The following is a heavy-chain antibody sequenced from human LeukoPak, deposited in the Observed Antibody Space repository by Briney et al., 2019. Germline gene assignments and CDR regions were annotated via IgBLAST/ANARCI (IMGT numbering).Heavy chain of an antibody. Sequence: GASVKVSCKAAEYTFTGYYMHWVRQAPGQGLEWMGWINPNSAGTDYAQKFQGRVTMTRDTSISTGYMELSRLRSDDTAVYYCARGGPISAADVKSKTPFDYWGQGTLITVSS. D-gene: IGHD6-13*01. CDR2: INPNSAGT. J-gene: IGHJ4*02. V-gene: IGHV1-2*02. CDR1: EYTFTGYY. CDR3: ARGGPISAADVKSKTPFDY.